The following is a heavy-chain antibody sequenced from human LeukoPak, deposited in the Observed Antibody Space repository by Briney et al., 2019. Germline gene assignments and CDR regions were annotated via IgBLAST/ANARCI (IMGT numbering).Heavy chain of an antibody. V-gene: IGHV3-49*04. CDR3: TRDRIVVVPAAIPDYYYGMDV. CDR2: VRSKAYGGTT. Sequence: GGSLRLSCTASVFTFGDYAMSWVRQAPGKGLEWVGFVRSKAYGGTTEYAASVKGRFTISRDDSKSIAYLQMNSLKTEDTAVYYCTRDRIVVVPAAIPDYYYGMDVWGQGTTVTVSS. CDR1: VFTFGDYA. J-gene: IGHJ6*02. D-gene: IGHD2-2*02.